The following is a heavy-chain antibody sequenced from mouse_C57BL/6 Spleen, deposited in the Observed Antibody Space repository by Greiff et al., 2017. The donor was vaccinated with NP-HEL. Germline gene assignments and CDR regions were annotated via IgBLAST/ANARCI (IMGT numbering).Heavy chain of an antibody. Sequence: VQLQQSGPELVKPGASVKISCKASGYAFSSSWMNWVKQRPGKGLEWIGRIYPGDGDTNYNEKFKSKATLTADKSSSTAYMQLSSLTSEDSAVYFCAREGFAYWGQGTLVTVSA. V-gene: IGHV1-82*01. CDR2: IYPGDGDT. J-gene: IGHJ3*01. CDR3: AREGFAY. CDR1: GYAFSSSW.